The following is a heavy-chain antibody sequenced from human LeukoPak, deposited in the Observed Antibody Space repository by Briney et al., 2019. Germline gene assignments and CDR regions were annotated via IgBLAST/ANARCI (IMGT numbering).Heavy chain of an antibody. V-gene: IGHV4-38-2*02. CDR3: ARGEQLVRYFDY. CDR1: GYSISSGYY. J-gene: IGHJ4*02. Sequence: SETLSLTCTVSGYSISSGYYWGWIRQPPGKGLEWIGSIYHSGSTYYNPSLKSRVTISVDTSKNQFSLKLSSVTAADTAVYYCARGEQLVRYFDYWGQGTLVTVSS. CDR2: IYHSGST. D-gene: IGHD6-13*01.